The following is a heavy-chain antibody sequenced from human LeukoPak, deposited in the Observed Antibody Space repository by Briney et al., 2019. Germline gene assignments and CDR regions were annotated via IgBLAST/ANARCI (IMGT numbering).Heavy chain of an antibody. J-gene: IGHJ4*02. V-gene: IGHV3-43D*03. CDR3: AKGSRTRGRISGWYQLGNDY. D-gene: IGHD6-19*01. CDR2: ISWDGGST. Sequence: PGGSLRLSCAASGFSLSSYAMSWVRQAPGKGLEWVSLISWDGGSTYYADSVKGRFTISRDNSKNSLYLQMNSLRAEDTALYYCAKGSRTRGRISGWYQLGNDYWGQGTLVTVSS. CDR1: GFSLSSYA.